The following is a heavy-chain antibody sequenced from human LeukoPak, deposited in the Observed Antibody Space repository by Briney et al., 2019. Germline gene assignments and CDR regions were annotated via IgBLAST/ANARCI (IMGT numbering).Heavy chain of an antibody. CDR2: IYYSGST. CDR1: GDSITKDSYY. Sequence: SETLSLTCNVSGDSITKDSYYWAWIRQPPGKGLEWIGYIYYSGSTYYNPSLKSRVTISVDTSKNQFSLKLSSVTAADTAVYYCARVRSGYYTTLFDYWGQGTLVTVSS. V-gene: IGHV4-30-4*08. D-gene: IGHD3-3*01. J-gene: IGHJ4*02. CDR3: ARVRSGYYTTLFDY.